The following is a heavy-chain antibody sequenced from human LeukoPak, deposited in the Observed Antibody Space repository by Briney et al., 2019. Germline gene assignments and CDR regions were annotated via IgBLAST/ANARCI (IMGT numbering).Heavy chain of an antibody. D-gene: IGHD4-17*01. CDR3: ARDYGEDDAFDI. Sequence: ASVKVSCKASGYTFTSYYMHWVRQAPGQGLEWMGIINPSGGSTSYAQKLQGRVTMTRDTSTSTVYMELSSLRSEDTAVYYCARDYGEDDAFDIWGQGTMVTVSS. CDR2: INPSGGST. J-gene: IGHJ3*02. CDR1: GYTFTSYY. V-gene: IGHV1-46*01.